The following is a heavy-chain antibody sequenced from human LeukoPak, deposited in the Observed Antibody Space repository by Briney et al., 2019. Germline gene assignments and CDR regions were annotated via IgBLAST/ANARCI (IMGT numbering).Heavy chain of an antibody. CDR2: ISYDGSNK. V-gene: IGHV3-30*03. CDR3: ASQTSLYYDILTGYDY. J-gene: IGHJ4*02. CDR1: GFTFSSYG. D-gene: IGHD3-9*01. Sequence: GGSLRLSCAASGFTFSSYGMHWVRQAPGKGLEWVAVISYDGSNKCYADSVKGRFTISRDNSKNTLYLQMNSLRAEDTAVYYCASQTSLYYDILTGYDYWGQGTLVTVSS.